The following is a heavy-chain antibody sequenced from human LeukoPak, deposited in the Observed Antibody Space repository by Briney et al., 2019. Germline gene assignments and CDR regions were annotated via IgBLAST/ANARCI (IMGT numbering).Heavy chain of an antibody. CDR3: AKDLSGYSSGWRYYYYYGMDV. D-gene: IGHD6-19*01. Sequence: PGGSLRLSCAASGFTFSSYAMSWVRQAPGKGLEWVSVISGSGGSTHYADSVKGRFTISRDNSKNTLYLQMNSLRAEDTAVYYCAKDLSGYSSGWRYYYYYGMDVWGQGTTVTVSS. CDR1: GFTFSSYA. CDR2: ISGSGGST. V-gene: IGHV3-23*01. J-gene: IGHJ6*02.